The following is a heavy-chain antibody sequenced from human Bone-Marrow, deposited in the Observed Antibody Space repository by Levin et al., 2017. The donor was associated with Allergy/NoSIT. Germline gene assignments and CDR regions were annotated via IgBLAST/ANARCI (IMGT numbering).Heavy chain of an antibody. CDR2: ISYDGSNK. V-gene: IGHV3-30*04. CDR3: ARSDFWSGYYFYYYYYYGMDV. D-gene: IGHD3-3*01. Sequence: GSLRLSCAASGFTFSSYAMHWVRQAPGKGLEWVAVISYDGSNKYYADSVKGRFTISRDNSKNTLYLQMNSLRAEDTAVYYCARSDFWSGYYFYYYYYYGMDVWGQGTTVTVSS. J-gene: IGHJ6*02. CDR1: GFTFSSYA.